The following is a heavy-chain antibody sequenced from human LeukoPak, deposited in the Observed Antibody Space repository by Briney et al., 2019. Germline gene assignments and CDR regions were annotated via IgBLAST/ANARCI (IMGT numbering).Heavy chain of an antibody. CDR3: ARASGYSSSRVYFDY. Sequence: GESLKISCKSSGYSFIDYWIGWVRQMPGKGLEWMGILYPGDSDTRYSPSFQGQVTISADKSISTAYLQWSSLKASDTAMYYCARASGYSSSRVYFDYWGQGTLVTVSS. CDR1: GYSFIDYW. J-gene: IGHJ4*02. CDR2: LYPGDSDT. V-gene: IGHV5-51*01. D-gene: IGHD6-6*01.